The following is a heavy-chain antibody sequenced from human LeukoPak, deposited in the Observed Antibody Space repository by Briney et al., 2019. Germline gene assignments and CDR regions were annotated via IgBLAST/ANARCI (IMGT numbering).Heavy chain of an antibody. J-gene: IGHJ4*02. CDR1: GFTVSSYS. CDR3: ARESGGSGYSYGYPNFDY. D-gene: IGHD5-18*01. V-gene: IGHV3-21*01. Sequence: GGSLRLSCAASGFTVSSYSMNWVRQAPGKGLEWVSSISSGSSYIYYADSVKGRFTISRDNAKNSLYLQMNSLRAEDTAVYYCARESGGSGYSYGYPNFDYWGQGTLVTVSS. CDR2: ISSGSSYI.